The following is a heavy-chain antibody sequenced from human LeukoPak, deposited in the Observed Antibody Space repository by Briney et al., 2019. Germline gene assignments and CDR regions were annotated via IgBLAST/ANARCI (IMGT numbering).Heavy chain of an antibody. CDR1: GFTFSSYA. CDR3: ARDYYGDDYFDY. J-gene: IGHJ4*02. D-gene: IGHD4-17*01. CDR2: ISGTGSYI. V-gene: IGHV3-21*01. Sequence: GGSLRLSCAASGFTFSSYAMSWVRQAPGKGLEWVSSISGTGSYIFYADSVKGRFTISRDNAKNSLYLQMNSLRAEDTAVYYCARDYYGDDYFDYWGQGTLVTVSS.